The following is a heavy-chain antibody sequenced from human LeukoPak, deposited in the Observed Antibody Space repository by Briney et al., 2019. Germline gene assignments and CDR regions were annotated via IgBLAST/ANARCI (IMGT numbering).Heavy chain of an antibody. CDR3: ARDHLPLFGVDY. Sequence: SETLSLTCAVYGGSFSGYYWSWLRQPPGKGLEWIGEINHSGSTNYNPSLKSRVTISVDTSKNQFSLKLSSVTAADTAVYYCARDHLPLFGVDYWGQGTLVTVSS. V-gene: IGHV4-34*01. CDR1: GGSFSGYY. J-gene: IGHJ4*02. CDR2: INHSGST. D-gene: IGHD3-16*01.